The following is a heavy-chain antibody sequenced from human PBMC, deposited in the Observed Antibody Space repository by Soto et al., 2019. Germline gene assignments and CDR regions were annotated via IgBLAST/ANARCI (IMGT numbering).Heavy chain of an antibody. CDR1: GGTFSSYT. CDR2: IIPILGIA. Sequence: SVKVSCKASGGTFSSYTISWVRQAPGQGLEWMGRIIPILGIANYAQKFQGRVTITADKSTSTAYMELSSLRFEDTAVYYCARHSVVVAYDAFDIWGQGTMVTVS. CDR3: ARHSVVVAYDAFDI. J-gene: IGHJ3*02. D-gene: IGHD2-15*01. V-gene: IGHV1-69*02.